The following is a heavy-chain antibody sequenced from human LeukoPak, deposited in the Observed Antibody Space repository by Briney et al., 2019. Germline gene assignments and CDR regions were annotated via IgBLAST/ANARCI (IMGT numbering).Heavy chain of an antibody. V-gene: IGHV1-69*13. D-gene: IGHD6-13*01. CDR1: GGTFSSYA. CDR3: ARTSSSWYPSYYYYYGMDV. CDR2: IIPIFGTA. J-gene: IGHJ6*02. Sequence: ASVKVSCKASGGTFSSYAISWVRQAPGQGLEWMGGIIPIFGTANYAQKFQGRVTITADESTSTAYMELSSLRPEDTAVYYCARTSSSWYPSYYYYYGMDVWGQGTTVTVSS.